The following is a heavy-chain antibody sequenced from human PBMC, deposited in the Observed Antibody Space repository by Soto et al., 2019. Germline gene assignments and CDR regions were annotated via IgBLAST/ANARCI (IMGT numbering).Heavy chain of an antibody. V-gene: IGHV3-53*01. CDR2: IYSGGST. CDR1: GFTVSSNY. Sequence: EVQLVESGGGLIQPGGSLRLSCAASGFTVSSNYMSWVRQAPGKVLEWVSVIYSGGSTYYADSVKGRFTISRDNSKNTLYLQMNSLRAEDTAVYYCARGGCSGGSCYSGYFDYWGQGTLVTVSS. J-gene: IGHJ4*02. D-gene: IGHD2-15*01. CDR3: ARGGCSGGSCYSGYFDY.